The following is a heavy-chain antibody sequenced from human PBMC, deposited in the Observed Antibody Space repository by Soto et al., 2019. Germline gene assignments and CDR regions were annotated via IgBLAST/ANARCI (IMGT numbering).Heavy chain of an antibody. CDR3: ARDRFGHLENTWFDP. J-gene: IGHJ5*02. CDR1: VGSISSYY. D-gene: IGHD3-10*01. Sequence: QVQLQESGPGLVKPSETLSLTCTVSVGSISSYYWSWIRQPPGKGLEWIGYSYYSGSTNYNPSLKSRVTISVDTSKNQFSLKLSSVTAADTAVYYCARDRFGHLENTWFDPWGQGTLVTVSS. V-gene: IGHV4-59*01. CDR2: SYYSGST.